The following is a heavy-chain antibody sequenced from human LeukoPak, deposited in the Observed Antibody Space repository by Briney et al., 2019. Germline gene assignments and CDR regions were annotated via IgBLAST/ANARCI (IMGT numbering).Heavy chain of an antibody. CDR3: ARGVGFSSSWYRY. J-gene: IGHJ4*02. CDR1: GGSFSGYY. Sequence: PSGTLSLTCAVYGGSFSGYYWSWIRQPPGKGLEWIGEINHSGSTNYNPSLKSRVTISVDTSKNQFSLKLSSVTAADTAVYYCARGVGFSSSWYRYWGQGTLVTVSS. D-gene: IGHD6-13*01. CDR2: INHSGST. V-gene: IGHV4-34*01.